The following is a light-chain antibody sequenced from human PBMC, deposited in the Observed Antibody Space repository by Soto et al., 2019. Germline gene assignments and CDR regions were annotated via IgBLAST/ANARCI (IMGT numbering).Light chain of an antibody. CDR1: SSNIGAGYD. J-gene: IGLJ1*01. Sequence: VLTQPPSVSGAPGQRVIISCTGSSSNIGAGYDVHWYQQLPGTAPRLLIYDNNNRPSGVPARFSVSKSDTSASLAITGLQPEDEADYYCQSYDSSLSGSYVFGTGTKVTVL. V-gene: IGLV1-40*01. CDR3: QSYDSSLSGSYV. CDR2: DNN.